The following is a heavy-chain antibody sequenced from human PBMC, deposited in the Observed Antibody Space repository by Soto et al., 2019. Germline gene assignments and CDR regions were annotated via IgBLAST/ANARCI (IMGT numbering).Heavy chain of an antibody. D-gene: IGHD5-12*01. CDR3: ARDKYSGYDSDYYYYYMDV. CDR1: GFAVSSNY. Sequence: PGGSLRLSCAASGFAVSSNYMSGVRQAPGKGLEWVSVIYSGGSTYYADSVKGRFTISRDNSKNTLYLQTNSLRAEDTAVYYCARDKYSGYDSDYYYYYMDVWGKGTTVTVSS. V-gene: IGHV3-66*01. CDR2: IYSGGST. J-gene: IGHJ6*03.